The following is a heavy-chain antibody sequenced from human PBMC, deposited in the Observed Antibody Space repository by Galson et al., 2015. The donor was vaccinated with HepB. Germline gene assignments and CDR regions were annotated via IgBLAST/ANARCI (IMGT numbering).Heavy chain of an antibody. D-gene: IGHD4-17*01. Sequence: SLRLSCAASGFTFSSYAMSWVRQAPGKGLEWVSAMCGSGGSTYYADSVKGRFTISRDNSKNTLYLQMNSLRAEDTAVYYCAKGIDYGDYPGGVYYYYGMDVWGQGTTVTVSS. CDR2: MCGSGGST. J-gene: IGHJ6*02. CDR3: AKGIDYGDYPGGVYYYYGMDV. CDR1: GFTFSSYA. V-gene: IGHV3-23*01.